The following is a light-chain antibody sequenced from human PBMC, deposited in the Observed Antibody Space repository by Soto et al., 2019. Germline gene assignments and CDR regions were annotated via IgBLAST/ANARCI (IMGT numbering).Light chain of an antibody. CDR1: QSVSSY. CDR3: QQRNNWPLT. J-gene: IGKJ4*01. Sequence: EIVLTQSPSNLYLSPGERATLCSWASQSVSSYLVWYQQKPRSATRLIIYDASNRANVIPARFRGMGSGTDFTLSISSLEPEDFAVYYCQQRNNWPLTFGGGTKVDIK. CDR2: DAS. V-gene: IGKV3-11*01.